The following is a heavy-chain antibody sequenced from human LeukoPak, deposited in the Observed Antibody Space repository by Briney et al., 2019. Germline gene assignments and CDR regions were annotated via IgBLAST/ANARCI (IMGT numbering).Heavy chain of an antibody. CDR3: AKLYYYDSSGYYYPTDY. CDR2: ISYDGSNK. J-gene: IGHJ4*02. D-gene: IGHD3-22*01. Sequence: GRSLRLSCAASGFTFSSYGMHWVRQAPGKGLEWVAVISYDGSNKYYADSVKGRFTISRDNSKNTLYLQMNSLRAEDTAVYYCAKLYYYDSSGYYYPTDYWGQGTLVTVSS. CDR1: GFTFSSYG. V-gene: IGHV3-30*18.